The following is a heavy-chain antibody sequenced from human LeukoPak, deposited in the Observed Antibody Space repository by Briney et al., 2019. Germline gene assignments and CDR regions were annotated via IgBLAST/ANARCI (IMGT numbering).Heavy chain of an antibody. J-gene: IGHJ5*02. D-gene: IGHD4-17*01. V-gene: IGHV3-23*01. CDR1: GFTFSSHA. CDR3: AKAAYGDYVNWFDP. CDR2: IGGIGAST. Sequence: PGGSLRLSCAASGFTFSSHATTWVRQAPGKGLEWVSSIGGIGASTYYADSVKGRFTISRDNSKNTLYLQMNSLRAEDTALYYCAKAAYGDYVNWFDPWGQGILVIVSS.